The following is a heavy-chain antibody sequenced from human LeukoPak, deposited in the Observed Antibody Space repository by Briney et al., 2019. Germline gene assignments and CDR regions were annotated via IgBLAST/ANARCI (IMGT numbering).Heavy chain of an antibody. CDR3: AKGRYYGSGSYYNPGRDYGMDV. J-gene: IGHJ6*02. CDR2: ISGSGGST. Sequence: GGSLRLSCAASGFTFSSYAMSWVRQAPGKGLEWVSAISGSGGSTYYADSVKGRFTISRDNSKNTLYLRMNSLRAEDTAVYYCAKGRYYGSGSYYNPGRDYGMDVWGQGTTVTVSS. V-gene: IGHV3-23*01. CDR1: GFTFSSYA. D-gene: IGHD3-10*01.